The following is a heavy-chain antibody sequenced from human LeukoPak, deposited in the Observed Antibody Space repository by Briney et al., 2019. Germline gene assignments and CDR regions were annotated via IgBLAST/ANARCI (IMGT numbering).Heavy chain of an antibody. V-gene: IGHV3-7*01. Sequence: GGSLRLSCAASGFTFSSYSMNWVRQAPGKGLEWVANIKQDGSEKYYVDSVKGRFTISRDNAKNSLYLQMNSLRAEDTAVYYCARDGGVYYFDYWGQGTLVTVSS. J-gene: IGHJ4*02. CDR1: GFTFSSYS. CDR3: ARDGGVYYFDY. CDR2: IKQDGSEK. D-gene: IGHD3-16*01.